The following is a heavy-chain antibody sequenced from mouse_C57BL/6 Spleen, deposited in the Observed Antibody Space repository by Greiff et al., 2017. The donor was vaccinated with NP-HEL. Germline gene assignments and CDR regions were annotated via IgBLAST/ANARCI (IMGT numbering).Heavy chain of an antibody. CDR2: IYPGDGDT. CDR3: ARGTGTGAMDY. J-gene: IGHJ4*01. D-gene: IGHD4-1*01. Sequence: QVQLQQSGPELVKPGASVKISCKASGYAFRSSWMNWVKQRPGKGLEWIGRIYPGDGDTNYTGKFKGQATLTAAKSSSTAYMQLSSLTSEDAAVYFCARGTGTGAMDYWGQGTSVTFSS. CDR1: GYAFRSSW. V-gene: IGHV1-82*01.